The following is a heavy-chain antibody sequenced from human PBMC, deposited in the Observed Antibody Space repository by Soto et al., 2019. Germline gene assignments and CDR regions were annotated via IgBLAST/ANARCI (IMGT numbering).Heavy chain of an antibody. V-gene: IGHV5-10-1*01. J-gene: IGHJ4*02. CDR1: GYSFTSFW. Sequence: GEPLQNSGNVAGYSFTSFWIRCVRQIPRKGLEWMGRIDPSDSYTNYSPSFQGHVTISADKSISTAYLQWSSLKASDTAMYYCARREKYYYDSSGYYLYWGQGTLVTVSS. CDR3: ARREKYYYDSSGYYLY. CDR2: IDPSDSYT. D-gene: IGHD3-22*01.